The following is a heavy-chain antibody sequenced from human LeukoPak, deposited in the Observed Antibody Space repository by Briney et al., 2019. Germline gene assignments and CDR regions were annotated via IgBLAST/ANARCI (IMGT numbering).Heavy chain of an antibody. Sequence: ASVKVSCKASGYTFTGYSVHWVRQAPGQGLEWMGWINPNSGGTNYAQKFQGRVTMTRDTSISTAYMELSRLRSDDTAVYYCARPRGWERGDAFDIWGQGTMVTVSS. J-gene: IGHJ3*02. CDR3: ARPRGWERGDAFDI. V-gene: IGHV1-2*02. D-gene: IGHD1-26*01. CDR2: INPNSGGT. CDR1: GYTFTGYS.